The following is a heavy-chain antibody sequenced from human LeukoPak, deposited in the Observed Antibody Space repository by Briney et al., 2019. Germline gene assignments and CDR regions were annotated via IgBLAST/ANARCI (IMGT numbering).Heavy chain of an antibody. D-gene: IGHD2-2*01. CDR1: GGSFSGYY. J-gene: IGHJ6*02. CDR3: ARSSISSYGMDF. Sequence: PSETLSLTCAVYGGSFSGYYWSWIRQPPGKGLEWIGEINHSGSTNYNPSLKSRVTISVDTSKNQFSLKLSSVAAADTAVYYCARSSISSYGMDFWGQGTTVTVSS. V-gene: IGHV4-34*01. CDR2: INHSGST.